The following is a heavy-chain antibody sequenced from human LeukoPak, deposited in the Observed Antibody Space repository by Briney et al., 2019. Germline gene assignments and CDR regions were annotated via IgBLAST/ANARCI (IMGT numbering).Heavy chain of an antibody. CDR1: GGSFSGYY. D-gene: IGHD3-10*01. Sequence: SETLSLTCAVYGGSFSGYYWSWIRQPPGKGLEWIGEINHSGSTNYNPSLKSRVTISVGTSKNQFSLKLSSVTAADTAVYYCARGVRVRGVFDYWGQGTLVTVSS. CDR2: INHSGST. J-gene: IGHJ4*02. CDR3: ARGVRVRGVFDY. V-gene: IGHV4-34*01.